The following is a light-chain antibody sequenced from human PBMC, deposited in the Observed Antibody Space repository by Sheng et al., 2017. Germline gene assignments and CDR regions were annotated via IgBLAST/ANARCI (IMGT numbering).Light chain of an antibody. CDR1: SLRSYY. CDR3: NSRDSSGNLVI. Sequence: SSELTQDPAVSVALGQTVRITCQGDSLRSYYASWYQQKPGQAPVLVIYGKNNRPSGIPDRFSGSSSGNTASLTITGAQAEDEADYYCNSRDSSGNLVIFGGGTEADRP. CDR2: GKN. J-gene: IGLJ2*01. V-gene: IGLV3-19*01.